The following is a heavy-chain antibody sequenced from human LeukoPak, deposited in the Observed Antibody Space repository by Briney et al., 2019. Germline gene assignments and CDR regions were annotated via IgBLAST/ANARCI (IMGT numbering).Heavy chain of an antibody. D-gene: IGHD1-7*01. V-gene: IGHV3-48*01. CDR3: ARSSRELGGYAPWELMPPFDY. Sequence: GGSLRLSCAASGFTFSSYSMNWVRQAPGKGLELVSSISGSSSTIYYADSVKGRFTISRDNAKNSPYLQMNSLRAEDTAVYYCARSSRELGGYAPWELMPPFDYWGQGTLVTVSS. J-gene: IGHJ4*02. CDR2: ISGSSSTI. CDR1: GFTFSSYS.